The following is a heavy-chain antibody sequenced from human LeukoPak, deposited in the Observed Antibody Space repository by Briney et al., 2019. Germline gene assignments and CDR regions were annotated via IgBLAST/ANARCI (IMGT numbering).Heavy chain of an antibody. CDR2: ISYDGSNK. CDR1: GFTFSSYG. V-gene: IGHV3-30*18. D-gene: IGHD4-23*01. J-gene: IGHJ4*02. Sequence: GGSLRLSCAASGFTFSSYGMHWVRQAPGKGLEWVAVISYDGSNKYYADSVKGRFTISRGNSKNTLYLQMNSLRAEDTAVYYCAKQAYAGKVFDYWGQGTLVTVSS. CDR3: AKQAYAGKVFDY.